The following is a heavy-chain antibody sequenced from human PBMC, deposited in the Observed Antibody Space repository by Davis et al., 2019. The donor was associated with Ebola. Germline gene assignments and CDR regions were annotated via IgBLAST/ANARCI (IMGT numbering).Heavy chain of an antibody. CDR2: INTDGRTT. J-gene: IGHJ4*02. Sequence: GESLKISCTTSGFSFPGTWMHWVRQAPGEGLLWVSRINTDGRTTNYADFVKGRFTISRDNAKNSLYLQMNSLRAEDTAVYYCARDPRPGEVDYWGQGTLVTVSS. V-gene: IGHV3-74*01. CDR3: ARDPRPGEVDY. CDR1: GFSFPGTW. D-gene: IGHD7-27*01.